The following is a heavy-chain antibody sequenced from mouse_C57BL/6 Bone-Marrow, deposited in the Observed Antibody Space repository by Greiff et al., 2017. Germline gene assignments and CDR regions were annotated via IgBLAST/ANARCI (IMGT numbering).Heavy chain of an antibody. CDR1: GYSFTGYY. CDR2: IYPYNGVS. D-gene: IGHD1-1*01. V-gene: IGHV1-31*01. Sequence: VQLKESGPELVKPGASVKISCKASGYSFTGYYMHWVKQSHGNILDWIGYIYPYNGVSSYNQKFKGKATLTVDKSSSTAYMELRSLTSEDSAVYYCARTETTVVGYCDYWGQGTTLTVSS. CDR3: ARTETTVVGYCDY. J-gene: IGHJ2*01.